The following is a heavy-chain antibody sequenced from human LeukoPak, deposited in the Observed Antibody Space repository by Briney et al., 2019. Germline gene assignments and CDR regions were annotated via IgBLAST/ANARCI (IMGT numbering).Heavy chain of an antibody. CDR2: ISGSGGST. V-gene: IGHV3-23*01. CDR3: AKDEGVFGYSGYDSRPSFDY. CDR1: GFTFSSYA. Sequence: RGSLRLSCAAPGFTFSSYAMSWVRQAPGKGLEWVSDISGSGGSTYYADSVKGRFTISRENSKNTLYLQKNSLRAEDTAVYYCAKDEGVFGYSGYDSRPSFDYWRGGALLSVSS. J-gene: IGHJ4*02. D-gene: IGHD5-12*01.